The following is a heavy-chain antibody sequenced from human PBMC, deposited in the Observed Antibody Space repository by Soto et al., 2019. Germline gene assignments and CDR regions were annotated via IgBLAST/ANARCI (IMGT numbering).Heavy chain of an antibody. V-gene: IGHV1-69*04. CDR2: IIPILDIT. J-gene: IGHJ2*01. Sequence: GASVKVSCKASGGTFSSYTIGWVRQAPGQGLEWMGRIIPILDITNHAQKFKGRVTITADKSTNTAYMELSSLRSEDTAVYYCARDYRSSAWETPKNWYFDLWGRGTLVTVSS. CDR3: ARDYRSSAWETPKNWYFDL. CDR1: GGTFSSYT. D-gene: IGHD6-19*01.